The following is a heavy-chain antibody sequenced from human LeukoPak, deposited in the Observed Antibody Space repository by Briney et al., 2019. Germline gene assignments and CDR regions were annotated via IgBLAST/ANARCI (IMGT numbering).Heavy chain of an antibody. D-gene: IGHD3-10*01. CDR2: IYYSGTT. V-gene: IGHV4-39*07. CDR3: ARVEEGYGSGRRENYYYYYMDV. CDR1: GGSISSGSYY. J-gene: IGHJ6*03. Sequence: SETLSLTCTVSGGSISSGSYYWVWIRQPPGKGLEWIGTIYYSGTTYYKASLKSRVTISVDTSKNQFSLRLSSVTAADTAVYYCARVEEGYGSGRRENYYYYYMDVWGKGTTVTISS.